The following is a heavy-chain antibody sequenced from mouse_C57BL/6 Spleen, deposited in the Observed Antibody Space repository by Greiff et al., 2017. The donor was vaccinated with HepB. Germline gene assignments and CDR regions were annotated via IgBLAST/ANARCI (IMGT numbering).Heavy chain of an antibody. J-gene: IGHJ1*03. D-gene: IGHD2-4*01. CDR1: GYSITSGYY. CDR3: ARESDYDYDGGYFDV. V-gene: IGHV3-6*01. CDR2: ISYDGSN. Sequence: EVQLQESGPGLVKPSQSLSLTCSVTGYSITSGYYWNWIRQFPGNKLEWMGYISYDGSNNYNPSLKNRISNTRDTSKNQFFLKLNSVTTEDTATYYCARESDYDYDGGYFDVWGTGTTVTVSS.